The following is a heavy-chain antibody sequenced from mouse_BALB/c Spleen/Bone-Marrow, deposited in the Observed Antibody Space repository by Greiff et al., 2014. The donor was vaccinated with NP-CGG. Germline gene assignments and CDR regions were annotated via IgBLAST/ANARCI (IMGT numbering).Heavy chain of an antibody. D-gene: IGHD2-4*01. CDR2: IDPANGNT. V-gene: IGHV14-3*02. Sequence: EVKLEESGAELVKPGASVKLSCTASGFNIKDTYMHWVKQRPEQGLEWIGRIDPANGNTKYDPKFQGKATITADTSSNTAYLQLSSLTSEDTAVYYCANYDYGWYFDVWGAGTTVTVSP. CDR3: ANYDYGWYFDV. J-gene: IGHJ1*01. CDR1: GFNIKDTY.